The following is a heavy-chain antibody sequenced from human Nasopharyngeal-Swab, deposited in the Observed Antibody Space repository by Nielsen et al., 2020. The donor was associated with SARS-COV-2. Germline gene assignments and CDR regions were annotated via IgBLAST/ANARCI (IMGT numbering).Heavy chain of an antibody. D-gene: IGHD1-26*01. V-gene: IGHV3-7*01. CDR3: VTGGSYYVY. CDR2: IKQDGSEK. Sequence: GRSLRLSCAASGFIFSDYFIDWVRQAPGRGPEWVANIKQDGSEKYYVDSVKGRFTISRDNAKNSLYLQMNSLRAEDTAVYHCVTGGSYYVYWGQGTLVTVSS. J-gene: IGHJ4*02. CDR1: GFIFSDYF.